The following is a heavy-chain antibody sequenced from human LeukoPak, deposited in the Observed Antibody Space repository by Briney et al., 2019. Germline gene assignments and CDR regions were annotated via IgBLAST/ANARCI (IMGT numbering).Heavy chain of an antibody. CDR1: GFTFDDYA. CDR2: ISWNSGSI. Sequence: PGGSLRLSCAASGFTFDDYAMHWVRQAPGKGLEWVSGISWNSGSIGYADSVKGRFTISRDNAKNSLYLQMNSLRAEDTALYYCAKDIRSSGAVAGTLAFWGQGTLVTVPS. J-gene: IGHJ4*02. CDR3: AKDIRSSGAVAGTLAF. D-gene: IGHD6-19*01. V-gene: IGHV3-9*01.